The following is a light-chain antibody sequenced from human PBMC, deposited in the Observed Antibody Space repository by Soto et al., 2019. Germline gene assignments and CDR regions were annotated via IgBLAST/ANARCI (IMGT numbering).Light chain of an antibody. J-gene: IGLJ1*01. V-gene: IGLV2-14*03. CDR3: SSYTSSSTRV. CDR2: EVS. Sequence: QSVLTQPASGSGSPGQSITISCTGTSSDVGAYDFVSWYQQYPDKAPKLMIYEVSNRPSGVSNRFSGSKSVNTATLTISGLQAEDEADYYCSSYTSSSTRVFGTGTKVTV. CDR1: SSDVGAYDF.